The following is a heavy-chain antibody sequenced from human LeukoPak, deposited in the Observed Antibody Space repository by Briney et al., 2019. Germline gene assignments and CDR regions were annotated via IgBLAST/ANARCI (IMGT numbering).Heavy chain of an antibody. CDR2: IKQDGSEK. V-gene: IGHV3-7*01. J-gene: IGHJ4*02. Sequence: PGGSLRLSCAASGLTFSSYWMSWVRQAPGKGLEWVANIKQDGSEKYYVDSVKGRFTVSRDNAKNSLYLQMNSLRAEDTAVYYCARDRSSGWSLGGILDYWGQGTLVTVSS. CDR1: GLTFSSYW. CDR3: ARDRSSGWSLGGILDY. D-gene: IGHD6-19*01.